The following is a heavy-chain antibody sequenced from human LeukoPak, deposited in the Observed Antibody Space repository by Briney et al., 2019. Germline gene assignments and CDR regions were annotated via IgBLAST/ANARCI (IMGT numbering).Heavy chain of an antibody. V-gene: IGHV4-38-2*02. J-gene: IGHJ4*02. CDR2: IYHSGST. CDR3: ARDFGYSYGPFDY. Sequence: SETLSLTCTVSGYSISSGYYWGWIRQPPGKGLEWIGSIYHSGSTYYNPSLKSRVTISVDTSKNQFSLKLSSVTAADTAVYYCARDFGYSYGPFDYWGQGTLVTVSS. D-gene: IGHD5-18*01. CDR1: GYSISSGYY.